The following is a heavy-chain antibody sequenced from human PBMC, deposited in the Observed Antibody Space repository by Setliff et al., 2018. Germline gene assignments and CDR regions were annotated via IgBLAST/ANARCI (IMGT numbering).Heavy chain of an antibody. CDR2: ISGSGGST. D-gene: IGHD6-13*01. V-gene: IGHV3-23*01. CDR3: AKDGSGSYDYLDY. J-gene: IGHJ4*02. CDR1: GFTFSSYA. Sequence: GGSLRLSCAASGFTFSSYAMTWVRQAPGKGVEWVSVISGSGGSTYYADSVKGRFTISRDNSKNTLYLQMNSLRAEDTAVYYCAKDGSGSYDYLDYWGQGTLVTVSS.